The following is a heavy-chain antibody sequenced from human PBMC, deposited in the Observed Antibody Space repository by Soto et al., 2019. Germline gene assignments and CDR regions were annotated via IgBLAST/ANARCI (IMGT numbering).Heavy chain of an antibody. Sequence: PGCCDRQSFAACGSVDGGDGGHMIRKAPDKGLEWVAIISYDGSNEYYADSVRGRFTISRDNSKNTLYLEMNSLRPEDTAVYYCAKDPSRYCTNGICYNNWFDPWGQGTLVTVSS. CDR3: AKDPSRYCTNGICYNNWFDP. D-gene: IGHD2-8*01. CDR1: GSVDGGDG. J-gene: IGHJ5*02. CDR2: ISYDGSNE. V-gene: IGHV3-30*18.